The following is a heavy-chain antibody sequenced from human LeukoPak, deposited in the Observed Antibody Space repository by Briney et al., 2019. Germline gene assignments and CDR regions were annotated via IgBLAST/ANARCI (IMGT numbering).Heavy chain of an antibody. Sequence: GASVKVSCKASVYTFSIYNMHWVRQSPGQGLEWMGWINPNSGGTNYAQKFQGWVTMTRDTSISTAYMELSRLRSDDTAVYYCARGRGVTSSKGWFDPWGQGTLVTVSS. J-gene: IGHJ5*02. CDR3: ARGRGVTSSKGWFDP. D-gene: IGHD4-17*01. CDR1: VYTFSIYN. V-gene: IGHV1-2*04. CDR2: INPNSGGT.